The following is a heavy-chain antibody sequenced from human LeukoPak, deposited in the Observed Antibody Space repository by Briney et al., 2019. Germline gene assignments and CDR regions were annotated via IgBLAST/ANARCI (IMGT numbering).Heavy chain of an antibody. CDR1: GGSISSYY. V-gene: IGHV4-59*01. CDR2: IYYSGST. Sequence: SETLSLTCTVSGGSISSYYWSWMRQPPGKGLEWIGYIYYSGSTNYNPSLKSRVTISVDTSKNQFSLKLSSVTAADTAVYYCARDMADSGQNWYFELWGRGTLVTVSS. J-gene: IGHJ2*01. CDR3: ARDMADSGQNWYFEL. D-gene: IGHD1-26*01.